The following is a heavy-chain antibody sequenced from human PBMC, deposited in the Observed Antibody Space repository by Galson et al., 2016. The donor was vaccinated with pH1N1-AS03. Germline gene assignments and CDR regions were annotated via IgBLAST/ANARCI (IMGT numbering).Heavy chain of an antibody. D-gene: IGHD4/OR15-4a*01. Sequence: LSLTCSVSGFSISVGYYWGWIRQPPGKGLEWIGSVYRNGNTYYNPSLESRVTMSVDTSKNLFSLRLSSVTATDTAVYYCARVCDYSFGWCDSWGQGTLVTVSS. CDR2: VYRNGNT. CDR1: GFSISVGYY. J-gene: IGHJ5*01. CDR3: ARVCDYSFGWCDS. V-gene: IGHV4-38-2*02.